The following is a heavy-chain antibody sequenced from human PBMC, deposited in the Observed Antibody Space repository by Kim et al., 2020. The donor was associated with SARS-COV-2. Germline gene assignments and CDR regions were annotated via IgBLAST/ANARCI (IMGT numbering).Heavy chain of an antibody. CDR3: ARQVGATDRPLDY. J-gene: IGHJ4*02. Sequence: SVKVSCKASGGTFSSYAISWVRQAPGQGLEWMGGIIPIFGTANYAQKFQGRVTITADESTSTAYMELSSLRSEDTAVYYCARQVGATDRPLDYWGQGTLVTVSS. CDR1: GGTFSSYA. D-gene: IGHD1-26*01. V-gene: IGHV1-69*13. CDR2: IIPIFGTA.